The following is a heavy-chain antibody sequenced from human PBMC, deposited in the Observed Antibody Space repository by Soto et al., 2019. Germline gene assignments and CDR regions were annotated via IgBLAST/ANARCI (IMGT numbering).Heavy chain of an antibody. Sequence: GGSLRLSCAASGFTFSSYAMSWVRQAPGKGLEWVSAISGSGGSTYYADSVKGRFTISRDNSKNTLYLQMNSLRAEDTAVYYCAKPAQRLPYTGHYYYYYGMDVWGQGTTVTVSS. D-gene: IGHD6-25*01. CDR2: ISGSGGST. CDR1: GFTFSSYA. J-gene: IGHJ6*02. CDR3: AKPAQRLPYTGHYYYYYGMDV. V-gene: IGHV3-23*01.